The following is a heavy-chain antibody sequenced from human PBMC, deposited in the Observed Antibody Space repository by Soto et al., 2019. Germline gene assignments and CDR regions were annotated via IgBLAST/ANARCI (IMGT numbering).Heavy chain of an antibody. Sequence: QVQLVQSGTEVKEPGASVKVSCKASGYTFTRYGISWVRQAPGQGLEWMAWTSANNDNTNYAEKVQGRVTPTTDTSTGTAYMELRSLRSDDTAVYYCARDERGTCTGTNCYYFDCWGQGTLVTVSS. CDR3: ARDERGTCTGTNCYYFDC. J-gene: IGHJ4*02. V-gene: IGHV1-18*04. D-gene: IGHD2-2*01. CDR1: GYTFTRYG. CDR2: TSANNDNT.